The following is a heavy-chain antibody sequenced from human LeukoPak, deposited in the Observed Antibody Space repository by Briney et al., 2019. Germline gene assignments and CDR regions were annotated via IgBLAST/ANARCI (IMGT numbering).Heavy chain of an antibody. Sequence: PGGSLRLSCAASGFTFSSFAMHWVRQAPGKGLEWVAVILYDGSNKYYADSVKGRFTISRDNSKNTLYLQMNSLRAEDTAVYYCAGGKVATITDYWGQGTLVIVSS. CDR3: AGGKVATITDY. D-gene: IGHD5-12*01. V-gene: IGHV3-30*14. J-gene: IGHJ4*02. CDR1: GFTFSSFA. CDR2: ILYDGSNK.